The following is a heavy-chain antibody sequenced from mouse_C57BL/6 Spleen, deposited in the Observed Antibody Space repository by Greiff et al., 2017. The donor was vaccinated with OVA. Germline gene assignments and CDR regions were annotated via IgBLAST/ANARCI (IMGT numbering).Heavy chain of an antibody. V-gene: IGHV1-42*01. CDR2: INPSTGGT. CDR1: GYSFTGYY. CDR3: AYSSGYRFAY. D-gene: IGHD3-2*02. Sequence: VQLQQSGPELVKPGASVKISCKAPGYSFTGYYMNWVKQSPEKSLEWIGEINPSTGGTTYNQKFKAKATLTVDKSSSTAYMQLKSLTSEDSAVYYCAYSSGYRFAYWGQGTLVTVSA. J-gene: IGHJ3*01.